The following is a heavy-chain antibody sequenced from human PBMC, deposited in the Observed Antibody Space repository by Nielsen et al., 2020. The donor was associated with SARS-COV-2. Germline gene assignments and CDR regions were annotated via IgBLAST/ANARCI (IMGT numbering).Heavy chain of an antibody. CDR2: IIPIFGTA. CDR3: ARSRVKLGQLVSRMDY. V-gene: IGHV1-69*13. Sequence: SVKVSCKASGGTFSSYAIGWVRQAPGQGLEWMGGIIPIFGTANYAQKFQGRVTITADESTSTAYMELSSLRSEDTAVYYCARSRVKLGQLVSRMDYWGQGTLVTVSS. J-gene: IGHJ4*02. D-gene: IGHD6-6*01. CDR1: GGTFSSYA.